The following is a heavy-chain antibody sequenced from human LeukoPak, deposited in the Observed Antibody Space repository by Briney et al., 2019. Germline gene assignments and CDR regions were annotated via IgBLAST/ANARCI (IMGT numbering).Heavy chain of an antibody. CDR1: GFTFSSYA. Sequence: QAGGSLRLSCAAPGFTFSSYAMSWAGHAPVKGLEGVSGISASGDTTKYADSVKCRFTISRDNSKNTLYLQMNSLRADDTAVYYCTNDGRVAAGTRDCLVYWGEGTLVTVSS. D-gene: IGHD6-13*01. J-gene: IGHJ4*02. CDR2: ISASGDTT. CDR3: TNDGRVAAGTRDCLVY. V-gene: IGHV3-23*01.